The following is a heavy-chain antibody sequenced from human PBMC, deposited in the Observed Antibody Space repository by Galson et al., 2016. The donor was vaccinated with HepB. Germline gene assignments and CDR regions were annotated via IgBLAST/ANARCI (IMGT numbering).Heavy chain of an antibody. Sequence: SETLSLTCTVSGGSISSYYWSWIRRPPGKGLEWIGYIYYSGSANYNPPLKSRVTISVDTSKKQISLKLSSVTAADTAVYYCARGDVVLYGMDVWGQGTTVTVSS. CDR3: ARGDVVLYGMDV. CDR2: IYYSGSA. D-gene: IGHD5-24*01. V-gene: IGHV4-59*01. CDR1: GGSISSYY. J-gene: IGHJ6*02.